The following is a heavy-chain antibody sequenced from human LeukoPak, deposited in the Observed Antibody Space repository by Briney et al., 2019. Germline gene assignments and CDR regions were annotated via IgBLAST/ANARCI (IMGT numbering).Heavy chain of an antibody. D-gene: IGHD1-26*01. V-gene: IGHV4-34*01. J-gene: IGHJ3*02. Sequence: SETLSLTCAVYGGSFSGYYWSWIRQPPGKGLEWIGEINHSGSTNYNPSLKSRVTISVDTSKNQFSLKLSSVTAADTAMYYCAREDSGISDDAFDIWGQGTMVTISS. CDR1: GGSFSGYY. CDR2: INHSGST. CDR3: AREDSGISDDAFDI.